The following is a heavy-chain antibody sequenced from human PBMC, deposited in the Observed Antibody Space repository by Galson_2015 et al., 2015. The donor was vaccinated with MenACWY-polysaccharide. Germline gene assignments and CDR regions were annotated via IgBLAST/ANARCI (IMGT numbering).Heavy chain of an antibody. CDR3: ACYPGYSSGWYN. J-gene: IGHJ4*02. CDR1: GFTFSSYA. D-gene: IGHD6-19*01. V-gene: IGHV3-23*01. CDR2: ISGSGGST. Sequence: SLRLSCAASGFTFSSYAMSWVRRAPGKGLEWVSAISGSGGSTYYADSVKGRFTISRDNSKTTLYLQVNSLRAEDTAVYYCACYPGYSSGWYNWGQGTLVTVSS.